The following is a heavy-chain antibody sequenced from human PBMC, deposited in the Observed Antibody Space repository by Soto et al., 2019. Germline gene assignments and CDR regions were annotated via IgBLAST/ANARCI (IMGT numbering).Heavy chain of an antibody. D-gene: IGHD6-19*01. V-gene: IGHV3-30*18. Sequence: GGSLRLSCASSGFHFISYGMHWVRQAPGKGLEWVAVISYDGSNKYYADSVKGRFTISRDNSKNTLYLQMNSLRAEDTAVYYCAKTPNAVAGTHYFDYWGQGTLVTVSS. CDR3: AKTPNAVAGTHYFDY. CDR2: ISYDGSNK. CDR1: GFHFISYG. J-gene: IGHJ4*02.